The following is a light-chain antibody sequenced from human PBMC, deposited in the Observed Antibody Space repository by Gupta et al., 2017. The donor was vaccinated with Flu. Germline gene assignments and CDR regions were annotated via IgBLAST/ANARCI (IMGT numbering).Light chain of an antibody. V-gene: IGLV2-14*01. CDR1: SSDIGSYDY. CDR3: SSYSATGALAL. Sequence: QSALTQPASVSGSPGHSINIPCTVTSSDIGSYDYVSWYQQSPGRAPKLMIYDVSNRPSGISDRFSCSKSGNTASLTISVLQAEDEADYYCSSYSATGALALFGGGTKVTVL. J-gene: IGLJ2*01. CDR2: DVS.